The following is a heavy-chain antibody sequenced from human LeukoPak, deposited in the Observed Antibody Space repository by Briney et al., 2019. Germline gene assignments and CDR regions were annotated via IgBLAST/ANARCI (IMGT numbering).Heavy chain of an antibody. CDR1: GFTFDDYG. V-gene: IGHV3-20*04. Sequence: GGSLRLSCAASGFTFDDYGMTWVRQAPGKGLEWVSGITWNGDSKGYADSVKGRFTISRDNAKNSLYLQMNSLRAEDTAVYYCARVIAAAGFLFDYWGQGTLVTVSS. CDR3: ARVIAAAGFLFDY. CDR2: ITWNGDSK. D-gene: IGHD6-13*01. J-gene: IGHJ4*02.